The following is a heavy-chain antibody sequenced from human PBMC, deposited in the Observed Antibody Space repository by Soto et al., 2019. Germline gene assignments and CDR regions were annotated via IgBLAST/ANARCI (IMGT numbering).Heavy chain of an antibody. CDR3: AKDLDGPATAPRDYGMDV. D-gene: IGHD2-2*01. J-gene: IGHJ6*02. CDR2: ISYDGSNK. Sequence: PGGSLRLSCAASGFTFSSYGMHWVRQAPGKGLEWVAVISYDGSNKYYADSVKGRFTISRDNSKNTLYLQMNSLRAEDTAVYYCAKDLDGPATAPRDYGMDVWGQGTTVTVSS. V-gene: IGHV3-30*18. CDR1: GFTFSSYG.